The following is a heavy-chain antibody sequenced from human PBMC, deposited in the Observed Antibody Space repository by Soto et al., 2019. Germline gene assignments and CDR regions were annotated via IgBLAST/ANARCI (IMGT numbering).Heavy chain of an antibody. CDR2: ISGSGGST. Sequence: LRLSCTASAFTFSSYAMSWVRQAPGKGLEWVSAISGSGGSTYYADSVKGRFTISRDNSKNTLYLQMNSLRAEDTGVYYCAKDQYDSSGYYDYWGQGTLVTVSS. D-gene: IGHD3-22*01. CDR3: AKDQYDSSGYYDY. V-gene: IGHV3-23*01. J-gene: IGHJ4*02. CDR1: AFTFSSYA.